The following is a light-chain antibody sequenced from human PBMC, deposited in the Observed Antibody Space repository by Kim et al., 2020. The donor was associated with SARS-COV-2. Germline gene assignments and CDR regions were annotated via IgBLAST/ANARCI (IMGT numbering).Light chain of an antibody. CDR2: DAS. V-gene: IGKV1-33*01. CDR3: QQYDNLPLT. J-gene: IGKJ4*01. Sequence: DIQMTQSPSSLSASVGDRVTITCQASQVISNYLNWYQQKPGKAPKLLIYDASNLETEVPSRFSGSGSGTDFTFTISSLQPEDIATYYCQQYDNLPLTFGGETKVDIK. CDR1: QVISNY.